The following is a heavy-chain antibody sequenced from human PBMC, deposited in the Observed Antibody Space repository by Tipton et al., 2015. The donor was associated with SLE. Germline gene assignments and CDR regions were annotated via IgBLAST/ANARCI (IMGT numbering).Heavy chain of an antibody. Sequence: TLSLTCTVSGGSISSSSYYWGWIRQPPGKGLEWIGSIYYSGSTYYNPSLKSRVTISVDTSKNQFSLKLNSVTAADTAVYYCARDLAVAFDYWGQGTLVTVSS. J-gene: IGHJ4*02. D-gene: IGHD6-19*01. V-gene: IGHV4-39*07. CDR2: IYYSGST. CDR3: ARDLAVAFDY. CDR1: GGSISSSSYY.